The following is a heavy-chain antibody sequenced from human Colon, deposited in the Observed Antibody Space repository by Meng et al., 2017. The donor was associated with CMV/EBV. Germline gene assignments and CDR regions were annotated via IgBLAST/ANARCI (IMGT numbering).Heavy chain of an antibody. CDR3: AKSKDRDVGVGPHPPDY. D-gene: IGHD3-3*01. Sequence: GESLKISCAASGFIFSNYAMNWVRQASGKGLEWVSAISAGRDVTDYADSVKGRFTISRDNSRNKLYLQMNRLRAEDTAVYYCAKSKDRDVGVGPHPPDYWGQGTLVTVSS. V-gene: IGHV3-23*01. CDR1: GFIFSNYA. CDR2: ISAGRDVT. J-gene: IGHJ4*02.